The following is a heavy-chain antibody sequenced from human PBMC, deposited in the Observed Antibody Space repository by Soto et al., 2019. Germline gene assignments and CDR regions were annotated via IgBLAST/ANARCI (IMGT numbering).Heavy chain of an antibody. D-gene: IGHD3-16*01. CDR1: GFTFDDYG. CDR3: ARDDYIWGGTQGNDAFEI. J-gene: IGHJ3*02. Sequence: EVQLVESGGGVVRPGGSLRLSCAASGFTFDDYGMSWVRQAPGKGLEWVSGINWNGGSTGYADSVKGRFTISRDNAKNPLYLQMNSLGAEDTALYHLARDDYIWGGTQGNDAFEIWAQGTWSPSLQ. V-gene: IGHV3-20*01. CDR2: INWNGGST.